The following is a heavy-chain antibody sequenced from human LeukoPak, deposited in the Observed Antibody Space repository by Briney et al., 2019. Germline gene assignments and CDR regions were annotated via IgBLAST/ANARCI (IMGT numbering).Heavy chain of an antibody. CDR2: ISGSGGST. D-gene: IGHD3-22*01. J-gene: IGHJ4*02. CDR1: GFTFSSYA. Sequence: GGSLRLSCAPAGFTFSSYAMSCVSPAPGEGLGWGSAISGSGGSTYYPDSVKGRFNISRDNSKNTLYLQMNSLRAEDTAVYYCGKEDSSHPFDYWGQGTLVTVSS. CDR3: GKEDSSHPFDY. V-gene: IGHV3-23*01.